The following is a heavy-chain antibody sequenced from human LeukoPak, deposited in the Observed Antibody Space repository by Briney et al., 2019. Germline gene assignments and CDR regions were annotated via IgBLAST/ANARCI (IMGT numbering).Heavy chain of an antibody. Sequence: GGSLRLSCAASGFTFSTYAMTWVRQAPGKGLEWVSTISGSGGSTYYADSVKGRLTISRDNSKNTLYLQMNSLRADDTAVYYCAKKTGGDYNRLLYFDYWGQGTLVTVSS. J-gene: IGHJ4*02. V-gene: IGHV3-23*01. CDR1: GFTFSTYA. CDR2: ISGSGGST. D-gene: IGHD4-17*01. CDR3: AKKTGGDYNRLLYFDY.